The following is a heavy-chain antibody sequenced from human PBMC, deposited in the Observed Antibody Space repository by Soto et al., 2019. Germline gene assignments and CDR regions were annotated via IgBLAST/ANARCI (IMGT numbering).Heavy chain of an antibody. V-gene: IGHV2-70*11. CDR1: GFSLSTSGMC. CDR3: SRSSRNSSSPPYYYYYMDV. D-gene: IGHD6-6*01. Sequence: SGPTLVNPTQTLTLTCTFSGFSLSTSGMCVSWIRQPPGKALEWLARIDWDDDKYYSTSLKTRLTISKDTSKNQVVLTMTNMDPVDTATYYCSRSSRNSSSPPYYYYYMDVWGKGTTVTVSS. CDR2: IDWDDDK. J-gene: IGHJ6*03.